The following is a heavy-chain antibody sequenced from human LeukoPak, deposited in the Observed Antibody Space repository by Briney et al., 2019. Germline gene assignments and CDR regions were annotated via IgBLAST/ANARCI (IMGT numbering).Heavy chain of an antibody. D-gene: IGHD6-19*01. CDR1: GFTFSSYE. CDR2: ISSSGSTI. V-gene: IGHV3-48*03. Sequence: GGSLRLSCAAFGFTFSSYEMNWVRQAPGKGLEWVSYISSSGSTIYYADSVKGRFTISRDNAKNSLYLQMNSLRAEDTAVYYCAREDSSGWISDWGQGTLVTVSS. CDR3: AREDSSGWISD. J-gene: IGHJ4*02.